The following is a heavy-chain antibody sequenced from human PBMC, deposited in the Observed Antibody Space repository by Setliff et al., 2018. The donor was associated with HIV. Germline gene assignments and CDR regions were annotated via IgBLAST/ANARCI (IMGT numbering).Heavy chain of an antibody. CDR1: GGTFSSYA. J-gene: IGHJ6*02. D-gene: IGHD5-12*01. CDR3: ARDTSRYSGYDYPPNYYYYGMDV. CDR2: IIPILGIA. V-gene: IGHV1-69*10. Sequence: SVKVSCKASGGTFSSYAISWVRQAPGQGLEWMGGIIPILGIANYAQKFQGRVTITADKSTSTAYVELSSLRSEDTAVYYCARDTSRYSGYDYPPNYYYYGMDVWGQGTTVTVSS.